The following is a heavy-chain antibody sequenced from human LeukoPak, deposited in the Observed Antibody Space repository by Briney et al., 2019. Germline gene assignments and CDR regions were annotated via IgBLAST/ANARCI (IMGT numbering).Heavy chain of an antibody. CDR1: GGSISSYY. Sequence: SETLSLTCTVSGGSISSYYWSWIRQPAGKGLEWIGRIYTSGSTNYNPSLKSRVTMSVDTSKNQFSLKLSSVTAADTAVYYCARGDYDYVWGSYRTHSHFDYWGQGTLVTVSS. D-gene: IGHD3-16*02. CDR3: ARGDYDYVWGSYRTHSHFDY. J-gene: IGHJ4*02. V-gene: IGHV4-4*07. CDR2: IYTSGST.